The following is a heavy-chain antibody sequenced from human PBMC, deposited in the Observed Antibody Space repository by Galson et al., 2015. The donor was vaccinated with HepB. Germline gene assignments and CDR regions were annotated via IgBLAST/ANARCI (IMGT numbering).Heavy chain of an antibody. D-gene: IGHD2-21*01. V-gene: IGHV3-33*08. Sequence: SLRLSCAASGSTFNSYGMHWVRQAPGKGLEWVAVIWFDGTNEYYADSVKGRFTISRDNSKNMLYLQMSSLRAEDTAVYYCARDHVDPYYFDSWGQGTLVTVSS. CDR2: IWFDGTNE. J-gene: IGHJ4*02. CDR1: GSTFNSYG. CDR3: ARDHVDPYYFDS.